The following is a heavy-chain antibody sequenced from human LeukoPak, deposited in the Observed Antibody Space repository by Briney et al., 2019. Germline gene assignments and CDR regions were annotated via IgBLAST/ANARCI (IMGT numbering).Heavy chain of an antibody. CDR1: GFTFSSYS. J-gene: IGHJ3*02. CDR2: ISSSSSYI. CDR3: ARDTPSGGSYELRLDAFDI. V-gene: IGHV3-21*01. Sequence: GGSLRLSCAASGFTFSSYSMNWVRQAPGKGLEWVSSISSSSSYIYYADSVKGRFTISRDNAKNSLYLQMNSLRAEDTAVYYCARDTPSGGSYELRLDAFDILGQGTMVTVSS. D-gene: IGHD1-26*01.